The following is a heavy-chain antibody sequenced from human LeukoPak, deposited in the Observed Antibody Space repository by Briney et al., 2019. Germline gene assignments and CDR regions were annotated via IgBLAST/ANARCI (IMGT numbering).Heavy chain of an antibody. V-gene: IGHV4-38-2*02. CDR3: ARVHYGDSGLGSDIFDY. CDR2: IHHSGST. CDR1: GYSLTNTYY. D-gene: IGHD4-17*01. Sequence: SETLSLTCNVSGYSLTNTYYWGWIRQPPGKGLEWIGNIHHSGSTYYNPSLKSRVTISVDTSKNQFSLRLSSVTAADTAVYYCARVHYGDSGLGSDIFDYWGQGTLVTVSS. J-gene: IGHJ4*02.